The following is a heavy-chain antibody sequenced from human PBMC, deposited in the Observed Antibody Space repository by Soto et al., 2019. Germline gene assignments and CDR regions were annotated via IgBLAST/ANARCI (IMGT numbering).Heavy chain of an antibody. Sequence: EVQLFESGGGLVQPGGSLRLSCAASGFTFSSYAMSWVRQAPGKGLELVSGISGSGGATYYADSVKGRFTISRVNSKNTLYLQMNSLRAEDMAGYYCSRDRYCSGGSCYSEWAFDIWGQGTMVTVSS. CDR3: SRDRYCSGGSCYSEWAFDI. CDR2: ISGSGGAT. CDR1: GFTFSSYA. J-gene: IGHJ3*02. V-gene: IGHV3-23*01. D-gene: IGHD2-15*01.